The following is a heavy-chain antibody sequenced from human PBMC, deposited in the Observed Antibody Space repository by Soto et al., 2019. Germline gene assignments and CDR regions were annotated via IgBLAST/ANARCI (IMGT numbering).Heavy chain of an antibody. V-gene: IGHV3-9*01. CDR3: AKDIGHRSIWSGYSAFDY. D-gene: IGHD3-3*01. J-gene: IGHJ4*02. CDR2: ISWYSGSI. Sequence: GGSLILSCAASGFTFDDYAMHWVRQAPGKGLEWVSGISWYSGSIGYADSVKGRFTISRDNAKNSLYLQMNSLRAEDTALYYCAKDIGHRSIWSGYSAFDYWGQGTLVTXSS. CDR1: GFTFDDYA.